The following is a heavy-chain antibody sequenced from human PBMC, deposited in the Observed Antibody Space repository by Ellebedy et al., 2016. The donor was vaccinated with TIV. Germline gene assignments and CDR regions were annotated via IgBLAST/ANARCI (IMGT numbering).Heavy chain of an antibody. CDR3: AKDRTSGDGYWVFDQ. Sequence: PGGSLRLSCAASGFTFSSYAMSWVRQAPGEGLEWVSGFGVSGDTTYYADSVKGRFTISRDNSKSMVHLQMNSLRPEDTAVYYCAKDRTSGDGYWVFDQWGQGTLVTVSS. CDR2: FGVSGDTT. CDR1: GFTFSSYA. D-gene: IGHD5-18*01. V-gene: IGHV3-23*01. J-gene: IGHJ4*02.